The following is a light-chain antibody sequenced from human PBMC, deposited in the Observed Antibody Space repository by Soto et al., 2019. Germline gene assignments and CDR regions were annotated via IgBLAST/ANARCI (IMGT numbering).Light chain of an antibody. V-gene: IGKV3-11*01. CDR3: QQRSNWAT. Sequence: EILLTQSPSTLCLSAGERVTLSCRASQSVSRNLAWYQQKPGQAPRLLIYDASNRATGIPARFSGSGSVTDFTLTISSLEHEDFAVYYCQQRSNWATFGPGTKVDIK. CDR1: QSVSRN. J-gene: IGKJ3*01. CDR2: DAS.